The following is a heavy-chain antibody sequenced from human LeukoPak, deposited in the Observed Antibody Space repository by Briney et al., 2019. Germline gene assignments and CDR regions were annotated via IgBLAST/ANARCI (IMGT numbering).Heavy chain of an antibody. J-gene: IGHJ4*02. CDR2: ISYDGSNK. Sequence: GGSLRLSCAASGFTFSSYGMHWVRQAPGKGLEWVAVISYDGSNKYYADSVKGRFTISRDNSKNTLYLQMNSLRAEDTAVYYCAKAPPEELAIDYWGQGTLVTVSS. CDR3: AKAPPEELAIDY. D-gene: IGHD1-1*01. CDR1: GFTFSSYG. V-gene: IGHV3-30*18.